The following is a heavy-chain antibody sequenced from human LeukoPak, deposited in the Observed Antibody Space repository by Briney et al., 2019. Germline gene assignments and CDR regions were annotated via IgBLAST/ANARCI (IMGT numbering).Heavy chain of an antibody. D-gene: IGHD3-3*01. CDR1: GYTFTGYY. CDR2: INPNSGGT. CDR3: AVLHNYYDFWSGSNEMRGPYYYYYYMDV. V-gene: IGHV1-2*02. Sequence: ASVKVSCKASGYTFTGYYMHWVRQAPGQGLEWMGWINPNSGGTNHAQKFQGRVTMTRDTSISTAYMELSRLRSDDTAVYYCAVLHNYYDFWSGSNEMRGPYYYYYYMDVWGKGTTVTVSS. J-gene: IGHJ6*03.